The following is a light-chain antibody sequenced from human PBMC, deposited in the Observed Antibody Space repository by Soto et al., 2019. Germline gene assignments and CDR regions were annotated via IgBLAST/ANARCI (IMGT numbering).Light chain of an antibody. CDR1: SSNLGAGYD. Sequence: QSALTQPPSVSGAPGQRVTISCTGGSSNLGAGYDVHWYQQFPGTAPKLLIYGNSHRPSGVPDRFSGSKSGTSASRVITGLQAEDEADYYCQSHDSSLSGSYVFGTGTKLTVL. CDR2: GNS. V-gene: IGLV1-40*01. CDR3: QSHDSSLSGSYV. J-gene: IGLJ1*01.